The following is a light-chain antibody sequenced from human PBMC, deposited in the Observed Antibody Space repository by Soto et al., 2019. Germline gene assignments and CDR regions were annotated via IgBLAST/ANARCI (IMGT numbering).Light chain of an antibody. CDR1: QSISSY. CDR3: QQYDSFSVT. V-gene: IGKV1-5*01. CDR2: AAS. Sequence: DIQMTQSPSSLSASVGARVPITCRASQSISSYLNWYQQKPGKAPKLLIYAASSLESGVPPRFSASGSGTEFTLTISSLQPDDFATYYCQQYDSFSVTFGQGTKV. J-gene: IGKJ1*01.